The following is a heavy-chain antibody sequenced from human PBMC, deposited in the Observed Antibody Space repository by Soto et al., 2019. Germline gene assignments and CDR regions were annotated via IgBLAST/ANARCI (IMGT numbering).Heavy chain of an antibody. CDR2: IYYSGST. Sequence: QLQLQESGPGLVKPSETLSLTCTVSGGSISSSSYYWGWIRQPPGKGLEWIGSIYYSGSTYYNPSLQSRVTISVDTSKNQFSLKLSSVTAADTAVYYCARQPRPAAPYYFDYWGQGTLVTVSS. D-gene: IGHD2-2*01. CDR3: ARQPRPAAPYYFDY. CDR1: GGSISSSSYY. V-gene: IGHV4-39*01. J-gene: IGHJ4*02.